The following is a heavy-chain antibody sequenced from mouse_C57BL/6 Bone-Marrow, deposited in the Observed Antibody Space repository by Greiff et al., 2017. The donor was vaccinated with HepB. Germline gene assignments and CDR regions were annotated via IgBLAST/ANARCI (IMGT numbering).Heavy chain of an antibody. CDR3: ARGVVGAMDY. Sequence: VQLQQSGPELVKPGASVKIPCKASGYTFTDYKMDWVKQSHGKSLEWIGDIHPNNGGTIYNQKFKGKATLTVDKSSSTAYMELRSLTSEDTAVYYCARGVVGAMDYWGQGTSVTVSS. CDR2: IHPNNGGT. CDR1: GYTFTDYK. D-gene: IGHD1-1*01. V-gene: IGHV1-18*01. J-gene: IGHJ4*01.